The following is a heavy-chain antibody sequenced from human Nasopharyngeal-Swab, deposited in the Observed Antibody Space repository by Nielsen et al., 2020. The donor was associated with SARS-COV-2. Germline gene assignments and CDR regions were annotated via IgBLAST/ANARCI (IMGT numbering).Heavy chain of an antibody. Sequence: SETLSLTCTVSGGSISSYYWSWIRQPPGKGLEWIGYIFYSGSTNYNPSLKRRVTISVDTSKNQFSLKLSSVTAADTAVYYCARGLQGNYYYYGMDVWGQGTTVTVSS. J-gene: IGHJ6*02. CDR1: GGSISSYY. CDR2: IFYSGST. V-gene: IGHV4-59*01. CDR3: ARGLQGNYYYYGMDV. D-gene: IGHD5-24*01.